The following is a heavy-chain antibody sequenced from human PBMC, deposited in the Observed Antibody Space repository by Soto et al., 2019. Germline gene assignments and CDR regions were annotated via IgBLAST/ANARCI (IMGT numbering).Heavy chain of an antibody. J-gene: IGHJ6*02. Sequence: VSCEESGGTFSSYAIFWVRQGAVQGLEWMGGIIPIFGTANYAQKFQGRVTITADESTSTAYMELSSLRSEDTAVYYCASYCSSTSCYEDGMDVWGQGTTVKVSS. CDR3: ASYCSSTSCYEDGMDV. CDR1: GGTFSSYA. V-gene: IGHV1-69*01. D-gene: IGHD2-2*01. CDR2: IIPIFGTA.